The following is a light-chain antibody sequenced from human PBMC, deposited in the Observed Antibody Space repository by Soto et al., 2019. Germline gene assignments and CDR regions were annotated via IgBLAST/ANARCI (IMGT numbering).Light chain of an antibody. CDR2: EVS. Sequence: QSAMTQHASVSGSPGQSFTISCTGTISDVGNYKYVSWYQQHPGKPPKLMIYEVSNRPSGVSNRFSGSKYGNTASLTISGLQAQAETDYYCFSYTSSGTYVFGTGTKVTVL. CDR1: ISDVGNYKY. J-gene: IGLJ1*01. V-gene: IGLV2-14*01. CDR3: FSYTSSGTYV.